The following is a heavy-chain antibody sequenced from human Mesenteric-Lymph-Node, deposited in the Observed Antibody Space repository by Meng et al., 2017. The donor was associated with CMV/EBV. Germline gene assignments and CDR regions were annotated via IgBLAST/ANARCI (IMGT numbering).Heavy chain of an antibody. CDR2: INGDGRRP. CDR1: GFTFSGYW. Sequence: GESLKISCGGSGFTFSGYWMHWVRQAPGKGLVWVSRINGDGRRPSYADSVKGRFTISRDNAKNTLYLQMNSLRAEDTAVYYCARDDNWNYLGYFDYWGQGTLVTVSS. V-gene: IGHV3-74*01. D-gene: IGHD1-7*01. J-gene: IGHJ4*02. CDR3: ARDDNWNYLGYFDY.